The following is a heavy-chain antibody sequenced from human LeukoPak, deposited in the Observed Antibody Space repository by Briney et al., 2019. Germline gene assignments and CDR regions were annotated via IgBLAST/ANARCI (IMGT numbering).Heavy chain of an antibody. CDR3: VRGVISVSPYFDY. CDR2: IWYDGSNK. CDR1: GFTFSSYG. V-gene: IGHV3-33*01. Sequence: PGGSLRLSCAASGFTFSSYGMHWVRQAPGKGLEWVAVIWYDGSNKYYADSVKGRFTISRDNSKNTLYLQMNSLRAEDTAVYYCVRGVISVSPYFDYWGQGTLVTVSS. J-gene: IGHJ4*02. D-gene: IGHD3-10*01.